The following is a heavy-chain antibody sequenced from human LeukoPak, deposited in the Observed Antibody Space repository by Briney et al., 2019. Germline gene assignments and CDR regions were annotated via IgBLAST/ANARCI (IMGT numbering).Heavy chain of an antibody. CDR3: ARGVRSGFDYYYYYMDV. CDR1: GVSISSSSYY. D-gene: IGHD3-3*01. J-gene: IGHJ6*03. CDR2: IYYSGST. V-gene: IGHV4-39*07. Sequence: PSETLSLTCTVSGVSISSSSYYWGWIRQPPGKGLEWIGSIYYSGSTYYNPSLKSRVTISVDTSKNQFSLKLSSVTAADTAVYYCARGVRSGFDYYYYYMDVWGKGTTVTVSS.